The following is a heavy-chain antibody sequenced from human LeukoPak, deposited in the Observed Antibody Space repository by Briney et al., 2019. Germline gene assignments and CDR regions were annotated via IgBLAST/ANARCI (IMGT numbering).Heavy chain of an antibody. CDR3: AKGRRSYSSSWPKAPFDY. CDR2: ISGSGGST. CDR1: GFTFSSYA. V-gene: IGHV3-23*01. D-gene: IGHD6-13*01. Sequence: PGGSLRLFCAASGFTFSSYAMSWVRPAPGKVLELVSAISGSGGSTYYAGSVKGRFTISRDNSKNTLYLQMNSLRAEDTAVYYCAKGRRSYSSSWPKAPFDYWGQGTLVTVSS. J-gene: IGHJ4*02.